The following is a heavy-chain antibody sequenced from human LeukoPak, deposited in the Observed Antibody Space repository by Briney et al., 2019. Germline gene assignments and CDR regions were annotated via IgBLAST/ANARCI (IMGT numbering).Heavy chain of an antibody. D-gene: IGHD4-23*01. CDR2: IFISGTT. V-gene: IGHV4-4*07. CDR3: ARVDSRGSVVYFDY. J-gene: IGHJ4*02. Sequence: SETLSLTCTVSGGSMSYNHWSWIRQPAGKGLEWIGSIFISGTTNYSPSLKSRVTMSIDTSRKQFSLKLTSVTAADTAVYYCARVDSRGSVVYFDYWGQGILATVSS. CDR1: GGSMSYNH.